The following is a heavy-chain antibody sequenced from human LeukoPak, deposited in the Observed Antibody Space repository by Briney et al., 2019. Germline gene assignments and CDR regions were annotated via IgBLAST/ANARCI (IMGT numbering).Heavy chain of an antibody. CDR3: ALIPSFQVVPADY. V-gene: IGHV1-8*03. CDR2: MNPNSGNT. Sequence: GASVKVSCKASGYTFTSYDIDWVRQATGQGLEWMGWMNPNSGNTGYAQKFQGRVTINRNTSISTAYMELSSLRSEDTAVYYCALIPSFQVVPADYWGQGTLVTVSS. D-gene: IGHD2-2*01. CDR1: GYTFTSYD. J-gene: IGHJ4*02.